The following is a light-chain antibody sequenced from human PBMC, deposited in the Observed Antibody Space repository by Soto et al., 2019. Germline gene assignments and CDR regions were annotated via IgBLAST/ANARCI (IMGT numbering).Light chain of an antibody. V-gene: IGKV3-11*01. J-gene: IGKJ4*01. CDR3: QQRLSWRLT. CDR2: DVS. Sequence: EIVLTQSPATLSLSPGERATLSCRASQTIGNQLAWYQQKPGQAPRLLISDVSNRATGIPARFSGSGSGTDLTLTSSSVGREDFAVDYCQQRLSWRLTFGGGTKVEIK. CDR1: QTIGNQ.